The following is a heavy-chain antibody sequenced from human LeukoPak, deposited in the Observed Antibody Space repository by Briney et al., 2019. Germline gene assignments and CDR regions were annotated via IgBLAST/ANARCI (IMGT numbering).Heavy chain of an antibody. CDR2: IIPIFGTA. Sequence: SVKVSCKASGGTFSSYAISWVRQAPGQGLEWMGGIIPIFGTANYAQKFQGRATITTDESTSTAYMELSSLRSEDTAVYYCARQGPSGGSYGDWGQGTLVTVSS. D-gene: IGHD2-15*01. CDR1: GGTFSSYA. J-gene: IGHJ4*02. V-gene: IGHV1-69*05. CDR3: ARQGPSGGSYGD.